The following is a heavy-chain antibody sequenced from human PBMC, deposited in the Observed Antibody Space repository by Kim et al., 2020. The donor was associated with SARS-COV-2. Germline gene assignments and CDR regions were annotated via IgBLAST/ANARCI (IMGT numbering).Heavy chain of an antibody. V-gene: IGHV4-59*01. J-gene: IGHJ4*02. Sequence: PSIKGRVTISVDTSKNQFALKLSSGTAADTAVYYCARERRNKDYYFDYWGQGTLVTVSS. CDR3: ARERRNKDYYFDY.